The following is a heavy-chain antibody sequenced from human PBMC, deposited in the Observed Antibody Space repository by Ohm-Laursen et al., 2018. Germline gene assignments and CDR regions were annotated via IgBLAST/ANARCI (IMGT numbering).Heavy chain of an antibody. D-gene: IGHD6-13*01. CDR3: ARALYSSSFYFDY. CDR1: GFTFSSYG. J-gene: IGHJ4*02. CDR2: ISSSSSYL. V-gene: IGHV3-21*01. Sequence: SLRLSCSAPGFTFSSYGMHWVRQAPGKGLEWVSSISSSSSYLYYADSVKGRFTISRDNAKNSLYLRMNSLRAEDTAVYYCARALYSSSFYFDYWGQGTLVTVSS.